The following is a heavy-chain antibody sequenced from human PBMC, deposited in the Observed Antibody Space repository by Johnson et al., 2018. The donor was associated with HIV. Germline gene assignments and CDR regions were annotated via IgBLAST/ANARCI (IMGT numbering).Heavy chain of an antibody. Sequence: VQLVESGGGSLQSGGSLRLSCAASGFNFSSHWMHWVRQSPGKGLVWVSRINSEGSIITYADSVKGRFTVSRDNAKTTLQLQMNVLKTEDTAVYYCTIGLTIFGVVILDAFDIWGQGTMVTVSS. V-gene: IGHV3-74*03. CDR1: GFNFSSHW. CDR2: INSEGSII. D-gene: IGHD3-3*01. CDR3: TIGLTIFGVVILDAFDI. J-gene: IGHJ3*02.